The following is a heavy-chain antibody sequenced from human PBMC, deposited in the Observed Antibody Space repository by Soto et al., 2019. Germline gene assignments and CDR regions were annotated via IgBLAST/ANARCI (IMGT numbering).Heavy chain of an antibody. Sequence: LRLSCAASGFTFSSYGMHWVRQAPGKGLEWVAVIWYDGSNKYYADSVKGRFTISRDNSKNTLYLQMNSLRAEDTAVYYCATQPDYSSGYYLEGYYYYGMDV. J-gene: IGHJ6*01. D-gene: IGHD3-22*01. CDR2: IWYDGSNK. CDR3: ATQPDYSSGYYLEGYYYYGMDV. V-gene: IGHV3-33*01. CDR1: GFTFSSYG.